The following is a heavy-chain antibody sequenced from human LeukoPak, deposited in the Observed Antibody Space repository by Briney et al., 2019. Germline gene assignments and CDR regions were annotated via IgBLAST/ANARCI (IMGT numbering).Heavy chain of an antibody. Sequence: GGSLRLSCAASGFTFSSYAMHWVRQAPGKGLEWVAVIWYDGSNKYYADSVKGRFTISRDNSKNTLYLQMNSLRVEDTAVYYCAKDTRGYSYGYSYYGMDVWGQGTTVTVSS. CDR3: AKDTRGYSYGYSYYGMDV. CDR1: GFTFSSYA. J-gene: IGHJ6*02. V-gene: IGHV3-33*06. D-gene: IGHD5-18*01. CDR2: IWYDGSNK.